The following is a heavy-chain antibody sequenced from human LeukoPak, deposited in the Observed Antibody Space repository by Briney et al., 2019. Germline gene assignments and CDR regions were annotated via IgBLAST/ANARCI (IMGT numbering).Heavy chain of an antibody. CDR3: AKLPYISCSRSSCYRYYYFDY. D-gene: IGHD2-2*01. CDR1: GFTFSNYA. CDR2: ISGSGGST. Sequence: GGSLRLSCAPSGFTFSNYAMSWVRQAPGKGLEWVSVISGSGGSTFYADSVRGRFTISRDNSRNTLYLQMNSLRAEDTAVYYCAKLPYISCSRSSCYRYYYFDYWGQGTLVTVSS. J-gene: IGHJ4*02. V-gene: IGHV3-23*01.